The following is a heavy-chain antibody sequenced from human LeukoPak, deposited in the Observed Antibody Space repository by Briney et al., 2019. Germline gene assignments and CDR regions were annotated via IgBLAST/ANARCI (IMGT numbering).Heavy chain of an antibody. CDR1: RGTFRSYS. CDR2: IIPILGIA. J-gene: IGHJ3*02. V-gene: IGHV1-69*04. CDR3: ARAGSSGYYWSAFDI. Sequence: GASVKVSCQPSRGTFRSYSISWVRQAPGQGLKWMGRIIPILGIASYAQKFQRRVTITADKSTSTAYMELSSLRAADTAVYVCARAGSSGYYWSAFDIWGQGTMVTVSA. D-gene: IGHD3-22*01.